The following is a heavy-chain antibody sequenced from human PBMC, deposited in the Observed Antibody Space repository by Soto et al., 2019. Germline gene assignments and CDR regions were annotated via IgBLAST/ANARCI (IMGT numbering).Heavy chain of an antibody. CDR2: IWYDGSNK. V-gene: IGHV3-33*01. CDR1: GFTFSSYG. Sequence: QVQLVESGGGVVQPGRSLRLSCAASGFTFSSYGMHWVRQAPGKGLEWVAVIWYDGSNKYYADSVKGRFTISRDNSKKTLYLQMNSRRAEDTAVYYCAREDRGCGGKEAKFYFDYWGQGTLVTVSS. D-gene: IGHD2-15*01. CDR3: AREDRGCGGKEAKFYFDY. J-gene: IGHJ4*02.